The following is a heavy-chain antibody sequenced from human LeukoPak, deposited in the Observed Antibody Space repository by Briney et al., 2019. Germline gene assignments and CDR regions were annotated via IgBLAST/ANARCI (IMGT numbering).Heavy chain of an antibody. CDR2: IYYSGST. V-gene: IGHV4-59*12. CDR1: GGSISSYY. J-gene: IGHJ5*02. Sequence: SETLSLTCTVSGGSISSYYWSWIRQPPGKGLEWIGYIYYSGSTNYNPSLKSRVTISVDTSKNQFSLKLSSVTAADTAVYYCARGRVELRGWFDPWGQGTLVTVSS. D-gene: IGHD1-7*01. CDR3: ARGRVELRGWFDP.